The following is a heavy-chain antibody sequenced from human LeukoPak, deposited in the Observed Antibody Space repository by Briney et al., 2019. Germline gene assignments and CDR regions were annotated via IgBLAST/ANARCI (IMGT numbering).Heavy chain of an antibody. CDR1: GFTFSSYW. V-gene: IGHV3-74*01. CDR2: INTDGSTI. Sequence: GGSLRLSCAPSGFTFSSYWMHWVRQAPGKGLVWVSRINTDGSTITYADSVKGRFTISRDNAKNTLYLQMNSLRAEDTAVYFCARERKSSTSMDYWGQGTLVTVSS. D-gene: IGHD2-2*01. J-gene: IGHJ4*02. CDR3: ARERKSSTSMDY.